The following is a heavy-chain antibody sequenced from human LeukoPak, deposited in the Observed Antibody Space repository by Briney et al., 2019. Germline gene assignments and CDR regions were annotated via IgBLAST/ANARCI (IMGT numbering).Heavy chain of an antibody. CDR3: AKDRGYSGYGLH. CDR2: ISSNGGTT. CDR1: GFTFSSYA. J-gene: IGHJ4*02. Sequence: GGSLRLSCAASGFTFSSYAMSWVRQAPGKGLQWVSAISSNGGTTDYADSVKGRFTISRDNSKNTLYLQMNSLRAEDTAVYYCAKDRGYSGYGLHWGQGTLVTVSS. D-gene: IGHD5-12*01. V-gene: IGHV3-23*01.